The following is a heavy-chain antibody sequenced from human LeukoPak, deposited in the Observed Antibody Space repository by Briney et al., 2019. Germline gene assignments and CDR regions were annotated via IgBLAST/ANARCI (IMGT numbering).Heavy chain of an antibody. D-gene: IGHD3-16*01. CDR1: GGSISSYY. J-gene: IGHJ4*02. CDR3: ARFGSLREPIHDY. CDR2: IYYSGST. Sequence: PSETLSLTCTVSGGSISSYYWTWIRQPPGKGLDWIWYIYYSGSTNYNPSLNSRVTISVDTSKNQFSLKLSSVTAADTAVYYCARFGSLREPIHDYWGQGTLVTVSS. V-gene: IGHV4-59*01.